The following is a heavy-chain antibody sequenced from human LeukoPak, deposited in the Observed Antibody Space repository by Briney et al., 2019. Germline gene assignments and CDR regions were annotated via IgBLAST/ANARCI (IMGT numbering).Heavy chain of an antibody. Sequence: ASVKVSCKASGYTFTGYYMHWVRQSPGQGLEWMGWINPNSGGTNYAQNFQGRVTMTRDTSISTAYMELSRLRSDDTALYYCARASGRYSDAFDIWGQGTMVTVSS. CDR2: INPNSGGT. CDR1: GYTFTGYY. V-gene: IGHV1-2*02. CDR3: ARASGRYSDAFDI. D-gene: IGHD1-26*01. J-gene: IGHJ3*02.